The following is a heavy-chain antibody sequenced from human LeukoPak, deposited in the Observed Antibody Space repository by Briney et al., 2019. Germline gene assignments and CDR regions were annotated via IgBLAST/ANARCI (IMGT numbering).Heavy chain of an antibody. Sequence: GRSLRLSCAASGFTFSSYGMHWVRQAPGKGLEWVAVIWYDGSNKYYADSVKGRFTISRDNSKNTLYLQMNSLRAEDTAVYYCARDRDYYDSSGYYPIWGQGTLVTVSS. CDR1: GFTFSSYG. J-gene: IGHJ4*02. D-gene: IGHD3-22*01. CDR3: ARDRDYYDSSGYYPI. CDR2: IWYDGSNK. V-gene: IGHV3-33*01.